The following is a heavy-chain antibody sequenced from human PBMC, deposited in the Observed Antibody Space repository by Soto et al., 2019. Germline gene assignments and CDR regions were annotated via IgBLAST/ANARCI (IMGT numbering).Heavy chain of an antibody. CDR1: GFTFSNAL. V-gene: IGHV3-15*01. CDR3: TPAKLVAATSLFAY. Sequence: EVQLVESGGGLVKPGGSLRLSCAASGFTFSNALMSWVRQAPGKGLEWVGRIKSKTDGGTTDYAAPVKGRFTNSSGDSRNTLYLQRNSLKTAATAVYYCTPAKLVAATSLFAYGGQGSLVTV. D-gene: IGHD2-15*01. CDR2: IKSKTDGGTT. J-gene: IGHJ4*02.